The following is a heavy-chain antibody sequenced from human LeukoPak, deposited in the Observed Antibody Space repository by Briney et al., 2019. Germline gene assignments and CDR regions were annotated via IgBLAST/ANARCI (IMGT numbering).Heavy chain of an antibody. D-gene: IGHD6-13*01. CDR1: GFTFSSKY. J-gene: IGHJ4*02. CDR3: RMRGNTWYDW. Sequence: PGGSLRLSCAASGFTFSSKYMSWVRQAPGKGLEWVSVIYSGGSTYYADSVKARFTISRDSSKNTVDLQTNSLRVEDTAVYYCRMRGNTWYDWWGQGTLVTVSS. V-gene: IGHV3-53*01. CDR2: IYSGGST.